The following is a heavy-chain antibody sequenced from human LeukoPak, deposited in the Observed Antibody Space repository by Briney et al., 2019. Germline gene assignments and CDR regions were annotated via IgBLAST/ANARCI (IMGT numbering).Heavy chain of an antibody. D-gene: IGHD6-19*01. Sequence: PAASVTVSCKASGYTFTSYGISWVRQAPGQGLEWMGWISAYNGNTNYAQKLQGRVTMTTDTSTSTAYMELRSLRSDDTAVYYCARDHSSGWYLQYYYGMDVWGQGTTVSVSS. V-gene: IGHV1-18*01. J-gene: IGHJ6*02. CDR1: GYTFTSYG. CDR3: ARDHSSGWYLQYYYGMDV. CDR2: ISAYNGNT.